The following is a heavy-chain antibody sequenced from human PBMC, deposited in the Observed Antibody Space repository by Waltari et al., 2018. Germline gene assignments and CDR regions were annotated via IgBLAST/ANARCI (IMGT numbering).Heavy chain of an antibody. CDR2: IYYSGGT. Sequence: QLQLQESGPGLVKPSETLSLTCTVSGGSISSSSYYWGWIRQPPGKGLEWIGSIYYSGGTYYNPSRKSRVTISVDTSKNQFSLKLSSVTAADTAVYYCARHLVVSYDFWSGSNEAYFDYWGQGTLVTVSS. J-gene: IGHJ4*02. D-gene: IGHD3-3*01. CDR3: ARHLVVSYDFWSGSNEAYFDY. V-gene: IGHV4-39*01. CDR1: GGSISSSSYY.